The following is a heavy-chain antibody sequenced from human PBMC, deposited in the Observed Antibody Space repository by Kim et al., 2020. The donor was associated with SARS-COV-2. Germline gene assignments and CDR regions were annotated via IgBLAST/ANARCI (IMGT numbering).Heavy chain of an antibody. Sequence: GGSLRLSCAASGFTFSDYYMSWIRQAPGKGLEWVSYISSSGSTIYYADSVKGRFTISRDNAKNSLYLQMNSLRAEDTAVYYCARDHRAPLMELRFLEWPDAFDIWGQGTMVTVSS. J-gene: IGHJ3*02. CDR2: ISSSGSTI. D-gene: IGHD3-3*01. V-gene: IGHV3-11*01. CDR1: GFTFSDYY. CDR3: ARDHRAPLMELRFLEWPDAFDI.